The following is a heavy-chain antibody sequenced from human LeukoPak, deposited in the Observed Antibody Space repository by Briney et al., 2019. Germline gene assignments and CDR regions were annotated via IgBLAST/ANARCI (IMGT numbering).Heavy chain of an antibody. CDR2: IRSSSSTL. J-gene: IGHJ4*02. CDR1: GFTFSSYS. D-gene: IGHD5-12*01. V-gene: IGHV3-48*01. Sequence: GGSLRLSWSASGFTFSSYSMNWGRQAPGKGLEWVSYIRSSSSTLYYADSVKGRFTISRHNAKNSLYLQMNSLRAEDTAVYYCAREEVATIIDYWGQGTLVTVSS. CDR3: AREEVATIIDY.